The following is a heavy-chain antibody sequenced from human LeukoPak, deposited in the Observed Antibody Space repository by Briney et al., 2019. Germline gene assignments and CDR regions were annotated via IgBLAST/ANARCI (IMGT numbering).Heavy chain of an antibody. V-gene: IGHV1-2*02. CDR1: GYTFTGYY. J-gene: IGHJ4*02. D-gene: IGHD5-18*01. Sequence: RASVKVSCKASGYTFTGYYMHWVRQAPGQGLEWMGWINPNSGGTNYAQKFQGRVTMTRDTSISTAYMELSRLRSDDTAVYYCARGSTWIQLWVVGYFDYWGQGTLVTVSS. CDR3: ARGSTWIQLWVVGYFDY. CDR2: INPNSGGT.